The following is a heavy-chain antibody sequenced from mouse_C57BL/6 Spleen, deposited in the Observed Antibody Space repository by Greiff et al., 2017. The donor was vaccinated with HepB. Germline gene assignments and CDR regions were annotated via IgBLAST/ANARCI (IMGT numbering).Heavy chain of an antibody. CDR2: IYPGSGST. J-gene: IGHJ1*03. V-gene: IGHV1-55*01. CDR3: ARSYYYGSSYVYWYFDV. D-gene: IGHD1-1*01. Sequence: QVQLQQSGAELVKPGASVKMSCKASGYTFTSYWITWVKQRPGQGLEWIGDIYPGSGSTNYNEKFKSKATLTVDTSSSTAYMQLSSLTSEDSAVYYCARSYYYGSSYVYWYFDVWGTGTTVTVSS. CDR1: GYTFTSYW.